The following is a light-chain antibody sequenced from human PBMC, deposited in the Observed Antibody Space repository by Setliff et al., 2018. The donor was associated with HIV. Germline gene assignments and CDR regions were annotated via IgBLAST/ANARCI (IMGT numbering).Light chain of an antibody. V-gene: IGLV1-47*01. J-gene: IGLJ1*01. CDR2: KNN. CDR1: SSNIGSNY. CDR3: AAWDDNLSEV. Sequence: QSALTQPPSASGTPGQRVTISCSGSSSNIGSNYVYWYQQLPGTAPKLLIYKNNQRPSGVPDRFSGSKSGTSASLAISGLRSEDEADYYCAAWDDNLSEVLGTGTKV.